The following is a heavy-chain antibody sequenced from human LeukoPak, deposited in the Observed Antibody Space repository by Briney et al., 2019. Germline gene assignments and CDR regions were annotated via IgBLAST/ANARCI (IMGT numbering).Heavy chain of an antibody. CDR1: GFTFSSYG. J-gene: IGHJ4*02. V-gene: IGHV3-30*02. CDR3: VKVDT. CDR2: IRNDGNKK. D-gene: IGHD5-18*01. Sequence: GGSLRLSCAASGFTFSSYGMHWVRQSPGKGLDWVAFIRNDGNKKNYAESVKGRFTISRDNSKNTLYLQMDSLSAEDTAVYYCVKVDTWGKGTLVTVSS.